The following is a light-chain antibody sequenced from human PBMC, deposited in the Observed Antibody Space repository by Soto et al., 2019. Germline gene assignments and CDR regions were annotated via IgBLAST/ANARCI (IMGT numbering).Light chain of an antibody. CDR3: KQYSIYWNT. CDR1: QTISSW. Sequence: DIQMTQSPSTLSGSVGDRVTITCRASQTISSWLAWYQQKPGKAPKLLIYKASTLKSGVPSRFSGSGSGTEFTLTISSLQPDDFATYYCKQYSIYWNTFGQGTKLEIK. V-gene: IGKV1-5*03. CDR2: KAS. J-gene: IGKJ2*01.